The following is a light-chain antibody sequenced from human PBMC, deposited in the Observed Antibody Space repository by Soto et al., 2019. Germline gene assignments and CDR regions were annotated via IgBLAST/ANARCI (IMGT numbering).Light chain of an antibody. J-gene: IGKJ5*01. CDR2: AAS. CDR3: QQSYSTPIT. CDR1: QSINSY. Sequence: DIQMTQTPSSLSASVGDRVTITCRASQSINSYLNWYQQEPGKAPKFLIYAASSLHSGVPSRFSGSGSGTDFTLTISSLQPEDFATYYCQQSYSTPITFGQGTRLEI. V-gene: IGKV1-39*01.